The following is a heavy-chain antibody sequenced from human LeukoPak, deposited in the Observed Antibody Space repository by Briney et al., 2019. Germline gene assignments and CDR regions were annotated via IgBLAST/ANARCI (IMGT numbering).Heavy chain of an antibody. V-gene: IGHV4-4*07. CDR2: IFTTGTT. CDR1: SDKISSYY. CDR3: ARGVTLFGGHYMDV. D-gene: IGHD3-3*01. Sequence: SETLSLTRSVPSDKISSYYWNWIRQPAGKGLEWVGRIFTTGTTNYSPSLKSRVTISIDRSKNQFYLNLSSVTAADTAVYYCARGVTLFGGHYMDVWGKGTTVTVSS. J-gene: IGHJ6*03.